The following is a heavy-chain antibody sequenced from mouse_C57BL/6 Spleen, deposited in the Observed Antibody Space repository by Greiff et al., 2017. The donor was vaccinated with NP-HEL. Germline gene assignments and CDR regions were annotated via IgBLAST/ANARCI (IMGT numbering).Heavy chain of an antibody. CDR1: GYAFSSSW. D-gene: IGHD2-3*01. V-gene: IGHV1-82*01. Sequence: VQLQQSGPELVKPGASVKISCKASGYAFSSSWMNWVKQRPGKGLEWIGRIYPGDGDTNYNGKFKGKATLTADKSSSTAYMQLSSLTSEDSAVYFCARPIYDGYYYYAMDYWGQGTSVTVSS. CDR2: IYPGDGDT. CDR3: ARPIYDGYYYYAMDY. J-gene: IGHJ4*01.